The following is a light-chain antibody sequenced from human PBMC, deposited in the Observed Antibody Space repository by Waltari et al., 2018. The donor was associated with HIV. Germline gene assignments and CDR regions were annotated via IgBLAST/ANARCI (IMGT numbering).Light chain of an antibody. CDR3: NSRDTSGNHLEV. J-gene: IGLJ1*01. CDR2: GKN. CDR1: SPRSHY. Sequence: SSELTQDPAVSVALGQTVRITCQGDSPRSHYASWYQQKPGQAPELLIHGKNNRPSGNPDRFSGSSSGNTASLTITGAQAEDEADYYCNSRDTSGNHLEVFGTGTKVTVL. V-gene: IGLV3-19*01.